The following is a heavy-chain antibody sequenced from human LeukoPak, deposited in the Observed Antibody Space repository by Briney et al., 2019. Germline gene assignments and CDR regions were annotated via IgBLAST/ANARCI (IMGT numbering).Heavy chain of an antibody. CDR1: GYTFTSYD. D-gene: IGHD3-16*01. CDR3: ARVSGVVRVYYYYYGMDV. CDR2: MNPNSGNT. Sequence: ASVKVSCKASGYTFTSYDINWVRQATGQGLEWMGWMNPNSGNTGYAQKFQGRVTMTRNTSKSTAYMELSSLRSEDTAVYYCARVSGVVRVYYYYYGMDVWGQGTTVTVSS. J-gene: IGHJ6*02. V-gene: IGHV1-8*01.